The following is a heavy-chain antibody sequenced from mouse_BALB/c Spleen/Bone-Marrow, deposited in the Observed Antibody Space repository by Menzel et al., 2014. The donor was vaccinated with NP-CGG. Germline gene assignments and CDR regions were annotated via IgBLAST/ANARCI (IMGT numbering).Heavy chain of an antibody. Sequence: EVMLVESEPGLVKPSQSLSLTCTVTGYSITSDYAWNWIRQFPGNTLEWKGYMTYSGSTSYNPSLKSRFSITRDTSKNQFFLQLTSVTTEDTATYYCARGLGYYAMDYWGQGTSVTVSS. J-gene: IGHJ4*01. CDR1: GYSITSDYA. V-gene: IGHV3-2*02. D-gene: IGHD4-1*01. CDR2: MTYSGST. CDR3: ARGLGYYAMDY.